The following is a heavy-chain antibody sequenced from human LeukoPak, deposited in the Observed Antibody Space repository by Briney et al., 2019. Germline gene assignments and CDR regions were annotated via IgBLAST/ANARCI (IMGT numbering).Heavy chain of an antibody. D-gene: IGHD3-22*01. CDR2: IKEDGSEK. V-gene: IGHV3-7*04. CDR1: GFPFSSSW. CDR3: ARGRDSSGYYSQAYYYYYMDV. J-gene: IGHJ6*03. Sequence: GGALGLLCAAYGFPFSSSWTGWVRQASGKGLEWVGNIKEDGSEKYYVDSVKGRFTISRDNAKNSLYLQMNSLRAEDTAVYYCARGRDSSGYYSQAYYYYYMDVWGKGTTVTVSS.